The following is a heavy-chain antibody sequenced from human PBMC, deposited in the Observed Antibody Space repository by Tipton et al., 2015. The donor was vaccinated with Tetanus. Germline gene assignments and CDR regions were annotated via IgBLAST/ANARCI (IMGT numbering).Heavy chain of an antibody. CDR2: IYYGGST. V-gene: IGHV4-39*07. J-gene: IGHJ4*02. Sequence: GLVKPSETLSLTCTVSGDSISSSSRYWGWIRQPPGKGLEWIGSIYYGGSTYFNPSLKSRVTISVDTSKNQFSLKLNSVTAADTAVYYCARDQARGARGWNYFDYWGQGTLVTVSS. CDR3: ARDQARGARGWNYFDY. D-gene: IGHD1-26*01. CDR1: GDSISSSSRY.